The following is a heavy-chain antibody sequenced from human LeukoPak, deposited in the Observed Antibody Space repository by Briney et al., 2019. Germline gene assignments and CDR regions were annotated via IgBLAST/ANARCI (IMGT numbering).Heavy chain of an antibody. Sequence: ASVKVSCKASGYTFTGYYMHWVRQAPGQGLEWMGWINPNSGGTNYAQKFQGRVTMTRDTSISTAYMELSRLRSDDTAVYYCARDRYGSGSYTDYWGQGTLVTVSS. J-gene: IGHJ4*02. CDR3: ARDRYGSGSYTDY. V-gene: IGHV1-2*02. D-gene: IGHD3-10*01. CDR1: GYTFTGYY. CDR2: INPNSGGT.